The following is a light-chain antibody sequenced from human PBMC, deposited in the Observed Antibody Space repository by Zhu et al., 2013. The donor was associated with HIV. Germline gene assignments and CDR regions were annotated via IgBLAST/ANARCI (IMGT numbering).Light chain of an antibody. CDR3: QSYDSSLSAVV. CDR2: DVS. J-gene: IGLJ2*01. Sequence: QSALTQPASVSGSPGQSITISCTGTSSDVGDSNYVSWYQQHPGKAPKLIIYDVSERPSGVPDRFSGSKSGTSASLAISDLHFDDEADYYCQSYDSSLSAVVFGGGTKLTVL. V-gene: IGLV2-14*03. CDR1: SSDVGDSNY.